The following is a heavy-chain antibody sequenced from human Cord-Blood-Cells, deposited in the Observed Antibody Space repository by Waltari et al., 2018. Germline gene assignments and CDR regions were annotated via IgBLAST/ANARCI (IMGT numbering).Heavy chain of an antibody. CDR2: IYYSGST. CDR1: GGSISSSY. J-gene: IGHJ3*02. V-gene: IGHV4-59*01. D-gene: IGHD6-13*01. CDR3: ARDRPGIAAAGDAFDI. Sequence: QVQLQESGPGLVKPSETLSLTCTVSGGSISSSYWSWIRQPPGKGLEWIGYIYYSGSTNYNPSLKSRVTISVDTSKNQFSLKLSSVTAADTAVYYCARDRPGIAAAGDAFDIWGQGTMVTVSS.